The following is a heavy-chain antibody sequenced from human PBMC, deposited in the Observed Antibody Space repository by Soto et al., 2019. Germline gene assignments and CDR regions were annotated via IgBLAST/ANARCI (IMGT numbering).Heavy chain of an antibody. CDR1: GYTFTSYG. CDR2: ISSYNGNT. CDR3: ARGPRYWSTTSCFSGVTWFDP. D-gene: IGHD2-2*01. J-gene: IGHJ5*02. V-gene: IGHV1-18*04. Sequence: ASVKVSCKASGYTFTSYGISWVRQAPGQGLEWMGWISSYNGNTNYAQKVQGRVTMTTATSTSTTYMELRSLRSDETAVYYCARGPRYWSTTSCFSGVTWFDPWG.